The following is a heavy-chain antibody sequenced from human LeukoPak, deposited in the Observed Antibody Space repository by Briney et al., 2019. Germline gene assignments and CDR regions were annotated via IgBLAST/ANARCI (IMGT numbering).Heavy chain of an antibody. Sequence: GGSLRLPCAASGFTFNKYWMHWVRQAPGKGLVWVSRINGDKSTTTYADSVKGRFTISRDNAKNTLYMQMNNLRAEDTAVYYCATSLHYGALFDNWGQGTLVTVSS. J-gene: IGHJ4*02. D-gene: IGHD4-17*01. CDR1: GFTFNKYW. V-gene: IGHV3-74*03. CDR2: INGDKSTT. CDR3: ATSLHYGALFDN.